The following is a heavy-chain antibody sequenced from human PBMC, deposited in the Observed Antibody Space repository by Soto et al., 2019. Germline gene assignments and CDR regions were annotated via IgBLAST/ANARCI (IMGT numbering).Heavy chain of an antibody. J-gene: IGHJ5*02. Sequence: QVQLVQSGAEVKKPGSSVKVSCKASGDTLSTHGISWVRQAPGQGLEWMGGTIPIIGTTDYAEKFQGRVTITADDSTTTPYMELSSLRPDDTAVYYCAAGDSSDTGHHWGQGTLVTVSS. V-gene: IGHV1-69*01. CDR2: TIPIIGTT. CDR3: AAGDSSDTGHH. D-gene: IGHD5-18*01. CDR1: GDTLSTHG.